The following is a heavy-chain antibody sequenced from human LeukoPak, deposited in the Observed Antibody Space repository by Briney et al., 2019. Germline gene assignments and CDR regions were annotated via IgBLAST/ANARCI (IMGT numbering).Heavy chain of an antibody. Sequence: GASVKVSCKASGYTFTSYGISWVRQAPGQGLEWMGWISAYNGNTNYAQKLQGRVTMTTDTSTSTAYMELSSLRSEDTAVYYCATGVRGVIMFSTVFDYWGQGTLVTVSS. V-gene: IGHV1-18*01. J-gene: IGHJ4*02. D-gene: IGHD3-10*01. CDR1: GYTFTSYG. CDR3: ATGVRGVIMFSTVFDY. CDR2: ISAYNGNT.